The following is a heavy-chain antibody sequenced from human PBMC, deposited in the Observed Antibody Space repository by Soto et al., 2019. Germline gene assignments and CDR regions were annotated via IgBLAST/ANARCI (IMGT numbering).Heavy chain of an antibody. CDR1: GFAFHRYG. D-gene: IGHD3-10*01. Sequence: QVQLVESGGGVVQPGRSLRLSCAASGFAFHRYGIHWVRQAPGKGLEWVADIWYDGTTKYYADSVKGRFTVSRDDSENTVYLQMDSLRAGDTAGYYCARDGSGGDWRFFDYWGQGTLVTVSS. CDR3: ARDGSGGDWRFFDY. CDR2: IWYDGTTK. J-gene: IGHJ4*02. V-gene: IGHV3-33*01.